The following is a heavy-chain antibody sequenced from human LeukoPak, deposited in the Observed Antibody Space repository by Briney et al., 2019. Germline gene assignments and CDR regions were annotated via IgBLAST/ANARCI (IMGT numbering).Heavy chain of an antibody. Sequence: SETLSLTCTVSGGSISSYYWSWIRQPPGKGLEWIGYLFHSGTPRYNPSLKSRVTISADTSKNQFFLHLNSTTAADTAVYYCARRRGWKQQLVYFDYWGQGTLATVSS. CDR3: ARRRGWKQQLVYFDY. D-gene: IGHD6-13*01. J-gene: IGHJ4*02. CDR2: LFHSGTP. CDR1: GGSISSYY. V-gene: IGHV4-59*08.